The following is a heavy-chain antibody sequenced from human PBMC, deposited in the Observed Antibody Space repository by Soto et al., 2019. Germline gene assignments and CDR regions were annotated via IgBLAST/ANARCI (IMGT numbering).Heavy chain of an antibody. CDR2: ITSSGSNT. J-gene: IGHJ4*02. D-gene: IGHD2-2*01. V-gene: IGHV3-11*01. CDR3: ARMGTIASAHHFDH. CDR1: GFTFSGYN. Sequence: QVQLVESGGGLVKPGGSLRLSCAASGFTFSGYNMSWIRQAPGKGLEWVSYITSSGSNTFDAESVKVRFTISRDNTMNLLYLQMHSLSAEDTAVYYCARMGTIASAHHFDHWCQGTRVTFSS.